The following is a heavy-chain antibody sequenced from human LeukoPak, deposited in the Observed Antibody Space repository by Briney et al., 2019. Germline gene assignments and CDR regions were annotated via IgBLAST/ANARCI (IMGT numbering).Heavy chain of an antibody. CDR2: IYSGGST. D-gene: IGHD3-22*01. J-gene: IGHJ6*02. CDR3: ARDHSRPFYYGMDV. V-gene: IGHV3-66*01. CDR1: GFTVSSNY. Sequence: LGGSLRLSCAASGFTVSSNYMSWVRQAPGKGLEWVSVIYSGGSTYYADSVKGRFTISRDNSKNTLYLQMNSLRAEDTAVYYCARDHSRPFYYGMDVWGQGTTVTVSS.